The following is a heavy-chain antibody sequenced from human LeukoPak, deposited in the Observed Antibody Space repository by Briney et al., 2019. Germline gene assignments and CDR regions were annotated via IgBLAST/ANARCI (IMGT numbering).Heavy chain of an antibody. J-gene: IGHJ4*02. V-gene: IGHV3-48*01. Sequence: GGSLRLSCAASGFTFSSYSMNWVRQAPGKGLEWVSYISSSSSTIYYADSVKGRFTISRDNAKNSLYMQMNSLRAEDTAVYYCARDKEQQWLVDAFDYWGQGTLVTVSS. CDR3: ARDKEQQWLVDAFDY. D-gene: IGHD6-19*01. CDR1: GFTFSSYS. CDR2: ISSSSSTI.